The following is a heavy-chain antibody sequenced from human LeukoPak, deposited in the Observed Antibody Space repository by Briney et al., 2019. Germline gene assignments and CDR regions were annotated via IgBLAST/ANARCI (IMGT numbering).Heavy chain of an antibody. D-gene: IGHD4/OR15-4a*01. J-gene: IGHJ4*02. CDR1: GFTFRSYT. CDR2: ISGRSDYI. V-gene: IGHV3-21*01. CDR3: AREVDYGGYFFDY. Sequence: PGGSLRLSCAGSGFTFRSYTMNWGRQAPGKGLEWVSSISGRSDYIYYADSVKGRFTISRDHAKNSLYLQMNSLRAEDTAVYYCAREVDYGGYFFDYWGQGTLVTVSS.